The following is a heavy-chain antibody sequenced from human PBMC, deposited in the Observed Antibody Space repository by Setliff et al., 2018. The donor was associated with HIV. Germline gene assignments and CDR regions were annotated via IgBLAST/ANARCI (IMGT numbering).Heavy chain of an antibody. J-gene: IGHJ4*02. Sequence: SETLSLTCTVSGGSIISSHWWSWVRQPPGKGLEWIGEIFRSGSPNYNPSLKSRLTISVDKSKNQFSLKLTSVTAADTAVYYCARVGLPYNSGRLDQWGQGSLVTVSS. V-gene: IGHV4-4*02. D-gene: IGHD5-18*01. CDR3: ARVGLPYNSGRLDQ. CDR1: GGSIISSHW. CDR2: IFRSGSP.